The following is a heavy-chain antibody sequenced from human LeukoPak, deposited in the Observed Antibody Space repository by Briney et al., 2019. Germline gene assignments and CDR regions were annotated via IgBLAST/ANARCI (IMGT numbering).Heavy chain of an antibody. CDR3: TADMPASSRAADY. J-gene: IGHJ4*02. V-gene: IGHV3-15*01. CDR1: GFTFSDAW. Sequence: PGGSLRLSCAASGFTFSDAWMSWVRQAPGMGLEWGGRIKTKADGATTDYAAPVKGRFTISRDDSKTTLYLQINSLKTEDTAVYYCTADMPASSRAADYWGQGTLVTVS. D-gene: IGHD2-15*01. CDR2: IKTKADGATT.